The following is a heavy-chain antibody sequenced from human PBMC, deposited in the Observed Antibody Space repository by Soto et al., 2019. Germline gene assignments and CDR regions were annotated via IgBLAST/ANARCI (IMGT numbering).Heavy chain of an antibody. CDR3: ARESPCYATSDRYLDF. D-gene: IGHD3-16*01. Sequence: QTLSLTSAISGDGVSSNSAAWSWIRECPSRGLEWLGRTYCRSKWYSDYAVSVKSRITINPDTSKNQFSLQLNSVTPEDTAVYYWARESPCYATSDRYLDFSAQGTLPTPSS. CDR1: GDGVSSNSAA. CDR2: TYCRSKWYS. V-gene: IGHV6-1*01. J-gene: IGHJ4*02.